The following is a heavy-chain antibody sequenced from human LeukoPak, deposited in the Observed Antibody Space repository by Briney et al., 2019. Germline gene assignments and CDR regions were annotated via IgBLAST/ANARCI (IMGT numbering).Heavy chain of an antibody. CDR2: INPNSGGT. V-gene: IGHV1-2*02. J-gene: IGHJ4*02. CDR1: GYTFSDYY. Sequence: ASVKVSCKASGYTFSDYYIHWVRQAPGQGLEWMGWINPNSGGTNNAQKFQGRVTMTRDTSISTIYMELSRLRSDDTAVYYCARLPRVRYFDYWGQGTLVTVSS. CDR3: ARLPRVRYFDY. D-gene: IGHD3-10*01.